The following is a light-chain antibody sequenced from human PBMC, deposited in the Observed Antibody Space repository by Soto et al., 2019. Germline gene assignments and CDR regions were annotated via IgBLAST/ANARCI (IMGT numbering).Light chain of an antibody. Sequence: SALTQPASVSGSPGQSITLSCTGTSSDLGSYNLVSWYQQHPGKAPKLMIYEGSKRPSGVSYRFSGSKSGNTASLTISGLQTEDEADYYCCPYAGSSTFVFGTGTKVTVL. CDR3: CPYAGSSTFV. V-gene: IGLV2-23*01. CDR2: EGS. CDR1: SSDLGSYNL. J-gene: IGLJ1*01.